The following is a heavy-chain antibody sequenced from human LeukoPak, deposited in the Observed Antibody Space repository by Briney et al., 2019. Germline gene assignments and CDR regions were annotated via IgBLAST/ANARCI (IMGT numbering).Heavy chain of an antibody. Sequence: GGSLRLSCAASGFTFSSYWMHWVCQAPGKGPVWVARIRSDGSSTDYADSVKGRFTISRDNAKNTLYLQMNSLRAEDTAVYYCAREQGYYSVPGYWGQGTLVTVSS. CDR2: IRSDGSST. J-gene: IGHJ4*02. CDR3: AREQGYYSVPGY. V-gene: IGHV3-74*01. D-gene: IGHD3-22*01. CDR1: GFTFSSYW.